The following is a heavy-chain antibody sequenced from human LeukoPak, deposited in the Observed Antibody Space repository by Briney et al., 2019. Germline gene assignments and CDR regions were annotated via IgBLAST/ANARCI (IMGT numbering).Heavy chain of an antibody. V-gene: IGHV3-20*04. CDR2: INWNGVGR. CDR1: GFTFDDNG. D-gene: IGHD7-27*01. Sequence: GGSLRLSCAASGFTFDDNGMSWVRQVPGKGLEGVSFINWNGVGRDYVDSVKGRFTVSRDKATKSLYLEMNSLRDEDTAFFYCARVGNSSFRTAMDAFDIWGQGTLVTVSS. J-gene: IGHJ3*02. CDR3: ARVGNSSFRTAMDAFDI.